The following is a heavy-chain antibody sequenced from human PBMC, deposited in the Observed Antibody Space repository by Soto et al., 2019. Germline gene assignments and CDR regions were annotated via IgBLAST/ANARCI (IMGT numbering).Heavy chain of an antibody. J-gene: IGHJ3*01. CDR1: GYSFDSFG. CDR3: ARDLRVGANSDACDV. D-gene: IGHD1-26*01. V-gene: IGHV1-18*01. CDR2: VNAHNHIT. Sequence: QLVQSEAEVKKPGASMKVSCQASGYSFDSFGISWVRQAPGQGLEWMGRVNAHNHITKYAQKFQDRVTITRDTSTSTDYLEVRSLRSDDTAVYYCARDLRVGANSDACDVWGQGTMVTVSS.